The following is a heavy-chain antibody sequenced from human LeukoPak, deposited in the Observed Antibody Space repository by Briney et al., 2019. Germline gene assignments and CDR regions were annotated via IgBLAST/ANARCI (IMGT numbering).Heavy chain of an antibody. D-gene: IGHD3/OR15-3a*01. V-gene: IGHV4-39*07. CDR1: GGSISSSSYY. CDR2: IYYSGST. J-gene: IGHJ4*02. Sequence: SETLSLTCTVSGGSISSSSYYWGWIRQPPGKGLEWIGSIYYSGSTYYNPSLKSRVTISVDTSKNQFSLKLSSVTAADTAVYYCARDPKRDSRGPDYWGQGTLVTVSS. CDR3: ARDPKRDSRGPDY.